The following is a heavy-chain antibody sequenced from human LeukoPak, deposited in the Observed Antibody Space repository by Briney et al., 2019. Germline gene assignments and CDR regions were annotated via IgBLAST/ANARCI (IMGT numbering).Heavy chain of an antibody. V-gene: IGHV1-3*01. CDR2: INAGNGNT. D-gene: IGHD6-13*01. J-gene: IGHJ1*01. Sequence: ASVKVSCKASGYTFTSYAMHWVRQAPGQRLEWMGWINAGNGNTKYSQKFQGRVTITRDTSASTAYMELSSLRSEDTAVYYCARDYRIAAEYFQHWGQGTLVTVSS. CDR1: GYTFTSYA. CDR3: ARDYRIAAEYFQH.